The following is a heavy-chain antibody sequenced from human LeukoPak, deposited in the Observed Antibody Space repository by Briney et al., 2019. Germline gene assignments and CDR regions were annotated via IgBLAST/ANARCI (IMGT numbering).Heavy chain of an antibody. V-gene: IGHV3-33*01. CDR2: IWYDGSNK. D-gene: IGHD6-19*01. Sequence: GRSLRLSCAVYGFTFCSYGMHWVRQAPGKGLEWVAVIWYDGSNKYYADSVKGRFTISRDNSKNTLYLQMNSLRAEDTAVYYCARAGESGWYIGNYFDYWGQGTLVTVSS. CDR1: GFTFCSYG. J-gene: IGHJ4*02. CDR3: ARAGESGWYIGNYFDY.